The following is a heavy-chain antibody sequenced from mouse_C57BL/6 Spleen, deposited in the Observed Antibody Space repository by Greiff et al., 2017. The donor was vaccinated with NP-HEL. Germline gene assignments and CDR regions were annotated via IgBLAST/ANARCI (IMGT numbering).Heavy chain of an antibody. CDR3: ARIPYDYYAMDY. Sequence: QVTLKECGPGILQPSQTLSLTCSFSGFSLSTFGMGVGWIRPPSGKGLEWLAHIWWDDDKKYNPALKSRLTISKDTSKNQVFLKIANVDTADTATYYCARIPYDYYAMDYWGQGTSVTVSS. J-gene: IGHJ4*01. CDR2: IWWDDDK. CDR1: GFSLSTFGMG. V-gene: IGHV8-8*01. D-gene: IGHD6-5*01.